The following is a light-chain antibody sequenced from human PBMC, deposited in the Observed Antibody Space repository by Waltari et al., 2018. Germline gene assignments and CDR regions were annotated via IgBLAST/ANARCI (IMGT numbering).Light chain of an antibody. J-gene: IGKJ2*01. CDR1: QSIADY. V-gene: IGKV3-11*01. Sequence: EIVLTPAPATLSLSPGDRPTLSCRTSQSIADYLAWYQQKPGQSPRLLIYDVSNRVTGIPGRFSGSGSGTDFTLTITSLEPEDFAVYYCQQRSNWPRFSFGQGTKLEIK. CDR2: DVS. CDR3: QQRSNWPRFS.